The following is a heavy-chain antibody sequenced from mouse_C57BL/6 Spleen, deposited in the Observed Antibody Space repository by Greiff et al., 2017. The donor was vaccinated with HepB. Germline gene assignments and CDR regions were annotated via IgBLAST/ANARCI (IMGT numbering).Heavy chain of an antibody. D-gene: IGHD4-1*01. CDR1: GFNIKDDY. CDR3: TNWDRGYAMDY. V-gene: IGHV14-4*01. Sequence: EVQLQQSGAELVRPGASVKLSCTASGFNIKDDYMHWVKQRPEQGLEWIGWIDPENGDTAYASKFQGKATITADTSSNTAYLQLSSLTSEDTAVYYCTNWDRGYAMDYWGQGTSVTVSS. J-gene: IGHJ4*01. CDR2: IDPENGDT.